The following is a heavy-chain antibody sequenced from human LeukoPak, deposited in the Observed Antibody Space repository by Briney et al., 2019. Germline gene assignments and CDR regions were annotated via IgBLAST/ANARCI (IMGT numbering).Heavy chain of an antibody. CDR1: GFTFDDYA. Sequence: GGSLRLSCAASGFTFDDYAMHWARQAPRKGLEWVSGISWNSGSIGYADSVKGRFTISRDNAKNSLYLQMNSLRAEDTALYYCAKVAGIAVAGTPFDYWGQGTLVTVSS. J-gene: IGHJ4*02. CDR3: AKVAGIAVAGTPFDY. V-gene: IGHV3-9*01. CDR2: ISWNSGSI. D-gene: IGHD6-19*01.